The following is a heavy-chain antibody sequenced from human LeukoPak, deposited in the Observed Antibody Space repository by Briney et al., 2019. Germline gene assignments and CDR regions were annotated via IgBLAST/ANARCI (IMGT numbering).Heavy chain of an antibody. CDR2: IIPILGIA. CDR1: GGTFSSYT. J-gene: IGHJ3*02. V-gene: IGHV1-69*04. D-gene: IGHD3-3*01. Sequence: SVKVSCKASGGTFSSYTIGWVRQAPGQGLEWMGRIIPILGIANYAQKFQGRVTITADKSTSTAYMELSSLRSEDTAVYYCARDQPAIFGVAEDAFDIWGQGTMVTVSS. CDR3: ARDQPAIFGVAEDAFDI.